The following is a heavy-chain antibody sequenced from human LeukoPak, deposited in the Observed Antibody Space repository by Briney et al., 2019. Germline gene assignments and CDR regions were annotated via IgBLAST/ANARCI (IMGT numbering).Heavy chain of an antibody. D-gene: IGHD5-18*01. Sequence: PSETLSLTCAVCGGSFSGYYWSWIRQPPGKGLEWIGEINHSGSTNYNPSLKSRVTISVDTSKYQFSLKLSSVTAADTAVYYCARDSGHRGYSSGYLDYWGQGTLVTVSS. CDR3: ARDSGHRGYSSGYLDY. J-gene: IGHJ4*02. V-gene: IGHV4-34*01. CDR1: GGSFSGYY. CDR2: INHSGST.